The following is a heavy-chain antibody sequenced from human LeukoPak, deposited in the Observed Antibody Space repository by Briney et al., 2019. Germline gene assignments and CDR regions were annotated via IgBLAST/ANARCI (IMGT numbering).Heavy chain of an antibody. Sequence: ASVNVSFTASVYTFTSYDINWVRQAAGQGLEWMGWMNPNSGNTGYAQKFQGRVTITRNTSISTAYMELSSLRSEDTAVYYCARGGRGYSYGFLLWGQGTLVTVSS. J-gene: IGHJ4*02. CDR3: ARGGRGYSYGFLL. V-gene: IGHV1-8*03. CDR1: VYTFTSYD. D-gene: IGHD5-18*01. CDR2: MNPNSGNT.